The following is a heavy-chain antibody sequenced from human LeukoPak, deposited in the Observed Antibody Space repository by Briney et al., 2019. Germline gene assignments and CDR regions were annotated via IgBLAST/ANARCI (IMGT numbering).Heavy chain of an antibody. J-gene: IGHJ3*02. CDR2: ISGSGGST. V-gene: IGHV3-23*01. Sequence: GGSLRLSCAASGFTFSSYGMSWVRQAPGKGLEWVSAISGSGGSTYYADSVKGRFTISRDNSKNTLYLQMNSLRAEDTAVYYCAKGYYYDSSGYPSDAFDIWGQGTMVTVSS. CDR3: AKGYYYDSSGYPSDAFDI. D-gene: IGHD3-22*01. CDR1: GFTFSSYG.